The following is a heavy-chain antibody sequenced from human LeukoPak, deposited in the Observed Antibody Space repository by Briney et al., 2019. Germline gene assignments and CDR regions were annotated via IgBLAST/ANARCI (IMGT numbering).Heavy chain of an antibody. Sequence: ASVKVSCKASGYIFTTCYMHWVRQAPGQGLEWMGVINPSGGSTTYAQKIQGRVTMTRDTSTSTVYMELSSLRSEDTAVYYCVREGSGRYYDYYYGLDVWGQGTTVTVSS. CDR3: VREGSGRYYDYYYGLDV. V-gene: IGHV1-46*01. CDR1: GYIFTTCY. D-gene: IGHD1-26*01. J-gene: IGHJ6*02. CDR2: INPSGGST.